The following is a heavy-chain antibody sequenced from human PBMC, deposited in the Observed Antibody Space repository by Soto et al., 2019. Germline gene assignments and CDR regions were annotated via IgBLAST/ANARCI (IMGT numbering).Heavy chain of an antibody. Sequence: SETLSLTCTVSGGSISSYYWSWIRQPPGKGLEWIGYIYYSGSTNYNPSLKSRVTISVDTSKNQFSLKLSSVTAADTAVYYCGRGARDGYNYGFWVYWGQGTLVTVSS. J-gene: IGHJ4*02. CDR2: IYYSGST. CDR1: GGSISSYY. CDR3: GRGARDGYNYGFWVY. D-gene: IGHD5-12*01. V-gene: IGHV4-59*01.